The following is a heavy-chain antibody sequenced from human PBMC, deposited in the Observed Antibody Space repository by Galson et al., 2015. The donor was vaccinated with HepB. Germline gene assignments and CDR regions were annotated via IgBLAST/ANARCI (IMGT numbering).Heavy chain of an antibody. J-gene: IGHJ4*02. CDR2: IYIGGST. V-gene: IGHV3-53*01. Sequence: SLRLSCAASGFTVSSNYMGWVRQAPGKGLEFVSIIYIGGSTDYAESVRGRFTIARDISKNTLYLRMNSLRAEDTAVYYCTRGYSRSWYSGLGYWGQGTLVTVSS. D-gene: IGHD6-13*01. CDR3: TRGYSRSWYSGLGY. CDR1: GFTVSSNY.